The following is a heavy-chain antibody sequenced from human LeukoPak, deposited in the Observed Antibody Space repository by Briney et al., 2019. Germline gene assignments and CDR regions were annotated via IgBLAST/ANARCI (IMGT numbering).Heavy chain of an antibody. V-gene: IGHV3-23*01. J-gene: IGHJ4*02. CDR1: GFTFSSYA. D-gene: IGHD3-9*01. CDR3: AKYGYDILTGYLYYFDY. Sequence: GGSLRLSCAASGFTFSSYAMSWVRQAPGRGLEWVSIISGSGGHTYYADSVKGRFTISRDNSKNTLYLQMNSLRAEDTAVYYCAKYGYDILTGYLYYFDYWGQGTLVTVSS. CDR2: ISGSGGHT.